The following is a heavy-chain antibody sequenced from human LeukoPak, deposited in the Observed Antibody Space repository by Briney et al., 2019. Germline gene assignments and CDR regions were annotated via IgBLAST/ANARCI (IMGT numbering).Heavy chain of an antibody. CDR1: GDSVSTYY. D-gene: IGHD6-6*01. J-gene: IGHJ4*02. CDR3: ARGRGAARFVTIEFDY. CDR2: ISYSGST. Sequence: KPSETLSLTCTVSGDSVSTYYWSWVRQPPGKGLEWIGYISYSGSTNYNPSLKSRVTISVDTSKNHFSLKLSSVTAADTAVYYCARGRGAARFVTIEFDYWGQGALVTVSS. V-gene: IGHV4-59*08.